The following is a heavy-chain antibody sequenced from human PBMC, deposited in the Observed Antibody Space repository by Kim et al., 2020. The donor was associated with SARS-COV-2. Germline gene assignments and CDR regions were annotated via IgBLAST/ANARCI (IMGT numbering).Heavy chain of an antibody. D-gene: IGHD4-17*01. CDR1: GFTFDDYA. J-gene: IGHJ4*02. V-gene: IGHV3-9*01. Sequence: GGSLRLSCAASGFTFDDYAMHWVRQAPGKGLEWVSGISWNSGSIGYADSVKGRFTISRDNAKNSLYLQMNSLRAEDTALYYCAKDAPLYGDYDGHFDYWGQGTLVTVSS. CDR2: ISWNSGSI. CDR3: AKDAPLYGDYDGHFDY.